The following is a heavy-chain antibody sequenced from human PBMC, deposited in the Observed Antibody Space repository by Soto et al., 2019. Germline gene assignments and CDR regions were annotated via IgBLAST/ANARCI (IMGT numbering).Heavy chain of an antibody. Sequence: GASVKVSCKASGYTFTSYCISWVRHAPGQGLEWMGWISAYNGNTNYAQKLQGRVTMTTDTSTSTAYMELRSLRSDDTAVYYCARDRGYNYGTRFDYWGQGTLVTVSS. CDR3: ARDRGYNYGTRFDY. D-gene: IGHD5-18*01. CDR2: ISAYNGNT. CDR1: GYTFTSYC. V-gene: IGHV1-18*01. J-gene: IGHJ4*02.